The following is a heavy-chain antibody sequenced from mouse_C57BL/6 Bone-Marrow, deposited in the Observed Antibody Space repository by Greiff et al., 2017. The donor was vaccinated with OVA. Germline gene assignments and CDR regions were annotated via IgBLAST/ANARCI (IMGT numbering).Heavy chain of an antibody. J-gene: IGHJ3*01. CDR3: ARMIYDYDPSFAY. D-gene: IGHD2-4*01. V-gene: IGHV8-8*01. CDR2: IWWDDDK. Sequence: QVQLKESGPGILQPSQTLSLTCSFSGFSLSTFGMGVGWIRQPSGKGLEWLAHIWWDDDKYYNPALKSRLTISKDTSKNQVFLKIANVDTADTATYYCARMIYDYDPSFAYWGQGTLVTVSA. CDR1: GFSLSTFGMG.